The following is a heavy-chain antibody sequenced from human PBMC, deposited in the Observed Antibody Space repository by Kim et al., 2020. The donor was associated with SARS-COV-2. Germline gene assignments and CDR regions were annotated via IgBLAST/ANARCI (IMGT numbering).Heavy chain of an antibody. V-gene: IGHV5-51*01. CDR3: ARHSYGSGSYYNYGMDV. D-gene: IGHD3-10*01. CDR2: IYPGDSDT. Sequence: GESLKISCKGSGYSFTSYWIGWVRQMPGKGLEWMGIIYPGDSDTRYSPSFQGQVTISADKSISTAYLQWSSLKASDTAMYYCARHSYGSGSYYNYGMDVWGQGTTATVSS. J-gene: IGHJ6*02. CDR1: GYSFTSYW.